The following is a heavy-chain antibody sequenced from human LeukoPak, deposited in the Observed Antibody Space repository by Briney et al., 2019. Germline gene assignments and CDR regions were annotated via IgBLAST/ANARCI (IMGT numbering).Heavy chain of an antibody. D-gene: IGHD5-24*01. CDR2: ISGSGGST. CDR3: ASSPTVATILFDY. J-gene: IGHJ4*02. V-gene: IGHV3-23*01. CDR1: GFTFSSYA. Sequence: PGGSLRLSCAASGFTFSSYAMSWVRQAPGKGLEWVSGISGSGGSTYYADSVKGRFTISRDNSKNTLFLQMNSLRAEDTAVYYCASSPTVATILFDYWGQGTLVTGPS.